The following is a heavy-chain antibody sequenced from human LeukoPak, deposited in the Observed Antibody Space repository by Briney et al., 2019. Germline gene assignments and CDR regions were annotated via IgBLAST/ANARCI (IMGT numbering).Heavy chain of an antibody. Sequence: PSETLSLTCTVSGGSISSYYWSWIRQPPGKGLEWFGYIYYSGSTNYNPSLKSRVTISADTSKNQLSLKLSSVTAADTAIYYCARDRGGSYYDSSGSVTNIWGQGTMVTVSS. V-gene: IGHV4-59*01. CDR1: GGSISSYY. CDR3: ARDRGGSYYDSSGSVTNI. D-gene: IGHD3-22*01. J-gene: IGHJ3*02. CDR2: IYYSGST.